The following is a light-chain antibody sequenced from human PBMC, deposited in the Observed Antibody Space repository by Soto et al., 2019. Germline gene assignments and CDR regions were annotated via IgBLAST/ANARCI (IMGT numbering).Light chain of an antibody. J-gene: IGKJ1*01. V-gene: IGKV4-1*01. Sequence: DIVMTQSPDSLAVSLGERATINCKSSQSVLYSSNNKNYLAWYQQKLGQPPKLLIRWASIRESGVPDRFSGSGSGTDFTLTINSLQAEDVAVYYCQQYYSTPWTFGQGTKVDI. CDR2: WAS. CDR1: QSVLYSSNNKNY. CDR3: QQYYSTPWT.